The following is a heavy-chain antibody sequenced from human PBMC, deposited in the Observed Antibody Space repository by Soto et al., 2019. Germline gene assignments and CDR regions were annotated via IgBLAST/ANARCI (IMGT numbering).Heavy chain of an antibody. CDR3: GRGDYANAFDI. V-gene: IGHV4-30-2*01. D-gene: IGHD4-17*01. CDR2: IYHSGST. Sequence: QLQLQESGSGLVTPSQTLSLTCTVSGGSISSDGYSWNWIRQPPGKGLEWIGNIYHSGSTYYNASLKSRVTISVDRSKNQFSLKLSSVTAADTAVYYCGRGDYANAFDIWGQGTMVTVSS. J-gene: IGHJ3*02. CDR1: GGSISSDGYS.